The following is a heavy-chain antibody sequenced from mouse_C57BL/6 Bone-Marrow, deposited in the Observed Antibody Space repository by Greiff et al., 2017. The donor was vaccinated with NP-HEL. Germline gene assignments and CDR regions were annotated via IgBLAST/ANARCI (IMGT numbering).Heavy chain of an antibody. Sequence: VQLVESGAELMKPGASVKLSCKATGYTFPGYWIEWVKQRPGHGLELIGEILPGSGSTNYTEKFKGKATFTADTSSNTAYMQLSSLTTEDSAIYYCARSWDVGGSMDYWGQGTSVTVSS. V-gene: IGHV1-9*01. CDR3: ARSWDVGGSMDY. CDR2: ILPGSGST. J-gene: IGHJ4*01. D-gene: IGHD4-1*01. CDR1: GYTFPGYW.